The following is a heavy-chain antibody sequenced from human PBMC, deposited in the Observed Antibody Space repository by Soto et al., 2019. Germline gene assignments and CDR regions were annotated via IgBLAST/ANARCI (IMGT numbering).Heavy chain of an antibody. CDR3: AKVRSSGWYSGDAFDI. D-gene: IGHD6-19*01. V-gene: IGHV3-7*02. CDR2: TRQDGSDK. J-gene: IGHJ3*02. Sequence: GGSLRLSCAASGFIFGDYWMSWIRQAPGKGLEWVANTRQDGSDKNFVDSVKGRFIISRDNSKNSLYLQMNSLRAEDTAVYYCAKVRSSGWYSGDAFDIWGQGTMVTVSS. CDR1: GFIFGDYW.